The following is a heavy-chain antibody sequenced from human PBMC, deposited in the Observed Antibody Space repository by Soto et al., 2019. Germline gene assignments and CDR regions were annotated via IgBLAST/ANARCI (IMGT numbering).Heavy chain of an antibody. D-gene: IGHD3-10*01. CDR3: STLGLRGVIHF. V-gene: IGHV3-15*01. CDR2: VTSRTEGATS. J-gene: IGHJ4*02. Sequence: VQLQESGPGLVKPSQTLSLTCTVSGGSISTGGYYWTWIRQHPGKGLEWIGRVTSRTEGATSHYAAPVKDRFIISRDDSTDTLHLQMTSLRTEDTAVYYCSTLGLRGVIHFWGQGTLVTVSS. CDR1: GGSISTGGYY.